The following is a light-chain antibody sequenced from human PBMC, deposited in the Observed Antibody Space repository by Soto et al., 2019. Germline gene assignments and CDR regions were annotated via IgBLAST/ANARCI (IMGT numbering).Light chain of an antibody. CDR1: QGVSTD. J-gene: IGKJ1*01. CDR3: QQHKTYPRT. V-gene: IGKV1-16*01. Sequence: DIQMTQSPSSLSASVGDRVTIFCRASQGVSTDLAWFQQKPGKAPRSLIYAASNLQSGVPSRFTGSGSGTDFTLTINNLQPEEFATYYCQQHKTYPRTFGQGTKVEIK. CDR2: AAS.